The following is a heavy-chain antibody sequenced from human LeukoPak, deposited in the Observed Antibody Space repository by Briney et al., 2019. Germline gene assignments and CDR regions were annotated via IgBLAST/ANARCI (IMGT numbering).Heavy chain of an antibody. CDR2: IYYSGST. J-gene: IGHJ3*02. CDR3: ARALPGIAAADAFDI. Sequence: SETLSLTCTVSGGSISSSSYYWGWIRQPPGKGLEWIGSIYYSGSTYYNPSLKSRVTISVDTSKNQFSLKLSSVTAADTAVYYCARALPGIAAADAFDIWGQGTMVTVSS. D-gene: IGHD6-13*01. CDR1: GGSISSSSYY. V-gene: IGHV4-39*07.